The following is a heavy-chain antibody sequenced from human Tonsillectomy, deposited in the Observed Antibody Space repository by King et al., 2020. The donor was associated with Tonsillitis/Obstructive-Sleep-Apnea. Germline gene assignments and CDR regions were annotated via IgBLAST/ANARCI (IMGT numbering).Heavy chain of an antibody. J-gene: IGHJ2*01. CDR2: IYPGDSDT. Sequence: VQLVESGAEVKKPGESLKISCKGSGYSFNSYWIGWVRQMPGKGLEWMGIIYPGDSDTRYSPSFQGQVTISADKSISTAYLQWSSLKASDTAMYYCARPPPGLYSSSWFPLWGRGTLVTVSS. V-gene: IGHV5-51*01. D-gene: IGHD6-13*01. CDR3: ARPPPGLYSSSWFPL. CDR1: GYSFNSYW.